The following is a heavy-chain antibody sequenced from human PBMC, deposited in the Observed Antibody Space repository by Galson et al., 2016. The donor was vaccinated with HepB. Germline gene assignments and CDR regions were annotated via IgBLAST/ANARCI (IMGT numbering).Heavy chain of an antibody. D-gene: IGHD1-14*01. J-gene: IGHJ4*02. CDR2: IRHSGSS. CDR3: AGRTTFPC. V-gene: IGHV4/OR15-8*01. CDR1: GGSIDW. Sequence: ETLSLTCVVSGGSIDWWSWVRQPPGKGLEWIGEIRHSGSSNYNPSLRSRVTILVDRSKNQFSLNLSPVTAADTAVYYCAGRTTFPCWGQGILVTVSS.